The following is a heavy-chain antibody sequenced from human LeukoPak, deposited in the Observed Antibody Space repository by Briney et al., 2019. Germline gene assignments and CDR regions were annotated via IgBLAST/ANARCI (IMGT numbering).Heavy chain of an antibody. J-gene: IGHJ4*02. CDR3: ARVRGYYDSSGHFDY. CDR2: IDPSDSYT. V-gene: IGHV5-10-1*01. Sequence: GESLKISCKGSGYSFTSYWISWVRQMPGKGLEWMGRIDPSDSYTNYSPSFQGHVTISADKSISTAYLQWSSQKASDTAMYYCARVRGYYDSSGHFDYWGQGTLVTVSS. D-gene: IGHD3-22*01. CDR1: GYSFTSYW.